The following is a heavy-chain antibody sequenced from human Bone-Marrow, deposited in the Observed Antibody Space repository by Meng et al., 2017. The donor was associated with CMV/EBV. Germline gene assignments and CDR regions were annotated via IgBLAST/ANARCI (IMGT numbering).Heavy chain of an antibody. V-gene: IGHV1-18*01. J-gene: IGHJ4*02. Sequence: ASVKVSCKASGYTFTSYGISWVRQAPGQGLEWMGWISAYNGNTNYAQKLQGRVTMTTDESTSTAYMELSSLRSEDTAVYYCATYSNCGGDCPPTFDYWGQGTLVTVSS. D-gene: IGHD2-21*01. CDR1: GYTFTSYG. CDR2: ISAYNGNT. CDR3: ATYSNCGGDCPPTFDY.